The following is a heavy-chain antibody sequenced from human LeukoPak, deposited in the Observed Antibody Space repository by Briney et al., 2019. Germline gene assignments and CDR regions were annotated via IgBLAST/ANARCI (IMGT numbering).Heavy chain of an antibody. V-gene: IGHV7-4-1*02. CDR1: GYTFTSYA. CDR3: ARVIAAADRRAFDI. J-gene: IGHJ3*02. CDR2: INTNTGNP. Sequence: GASVKVSCKASGYTFTSYAMNWVRQAPGQGLEWTGWINTNTGNPTYAQGFTGRFVFSLDTSVSTAYLQISSLKAEDTAVYYCARVIAAADRRAFDIWGQGTMVTVSS. D-gene: IGHD6-13*01.